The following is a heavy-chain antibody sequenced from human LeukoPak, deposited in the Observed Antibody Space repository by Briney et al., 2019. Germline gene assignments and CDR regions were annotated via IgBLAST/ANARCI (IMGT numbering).Heavy chain of an antibody. J-gene: IGHJ4*02. Sequence: GESLKISCKGSGYTFHSYWIAWVRQMPGKGLEWMGIIYPGDSDTRYSPSFQGQVTISADKSISTAYLQWSSLKASDTAMYYCARLHYDSSGYWFDYWGQGTLVTVSS. D-gene: IGHD3-22*01. CDR3: ARLHYDSSGYWFDY. CDR2: IYPGDSDT. CDR1: GYTFHSYW. V-gene: IGHV5-51*01.